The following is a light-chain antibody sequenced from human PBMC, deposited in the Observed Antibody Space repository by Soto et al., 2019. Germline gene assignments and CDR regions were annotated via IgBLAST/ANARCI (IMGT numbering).Light chain of an antibody. Sequence: QSVLTQPASVSGSPGQSIATSCTGTSSDVGGYNYVSWHQQHPGKAPKVLISVVSNRPSGVSNRFSGSKSGNTASLTISGLQAEEEADYYCSSYRSGGTFVFGSGTKVTVL. V-gene: IGLV2-14*01. CDR2: VVS. CDR1: SSDVGGYNY. CDR3: SSYRSGGTFV. J-gene: IGLJ1*01.